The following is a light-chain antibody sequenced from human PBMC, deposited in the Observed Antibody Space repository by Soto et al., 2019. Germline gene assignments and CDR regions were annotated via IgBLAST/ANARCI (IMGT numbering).Light chain of an antibody. J-gene: IGKJ2*01. CDR2: GAS. CDR3: QQYDISPRY. CDR1: QSVSSSY. Sequence: EIVLTQSPVTLSLSPGERATLSCRASQSVSSSYLAWYQQKPGQAPRLLIYGASSRATGIPDRFSGSGSGTDFTLPISRLEPEDFAVYYCQQYDISPRYFGQVTKQEIK. V-gene: IGKV3-20*01.